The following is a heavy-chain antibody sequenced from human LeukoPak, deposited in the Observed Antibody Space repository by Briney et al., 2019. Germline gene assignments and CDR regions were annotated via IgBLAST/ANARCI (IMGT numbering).Heavy chain of an antibody. CDR3: AKSRGYSYGSDY. D-gene: IGHD5-18*01. CDR1: GFTVSGTY. J-gene: IGHJ4*02. CDR2: IYSAGDT. V-gene: IGHV3-53*01. Sequence: GGSLRLSCAASGFTVSGTYMSWVRQAPGKGLEWVSVIYSAGDTFSADSVKGRFTISRDNSKNTVYLQMNSLRAEDTAVYYCAKSRGYSYGSDYWGQGTLVTVSS.